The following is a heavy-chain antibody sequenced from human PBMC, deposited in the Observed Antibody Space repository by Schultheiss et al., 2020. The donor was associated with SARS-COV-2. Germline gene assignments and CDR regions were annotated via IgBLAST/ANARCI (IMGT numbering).Heavy chain of an antibody. V-gene: IGHV4-34*01. J-gene: IGHJ4*02. Sequence: SETLSLTCTVSGGSISSYYWSWIRQPPGKGLEWIGEINHSGSTYYNPSLKSRVTISVDTSKNQFSLKLSSVTAADTAVYYCARARYDYVWGSYRRPTSYFDYWGQGTLVTVSS. CDR2: INHSGST. CDR1: GGSISSYY. CDR3: ARARYDYVWGSYRRPTSYFDY. D-gene: IGHD3-16*02.